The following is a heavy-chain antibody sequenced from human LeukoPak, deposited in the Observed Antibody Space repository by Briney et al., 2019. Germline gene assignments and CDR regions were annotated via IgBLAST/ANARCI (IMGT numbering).Heavy chain of an antibody. Sequence: PSETLSLTCTVSGGSISSYYWNWIRQPPGKGLEWIGYIYYSGNTNYNPSLESRVTISIDTSKSQISLKLSSVTAADTAVYYCARDPRSSGYCSGGSCSDWFDPWGQGTLVTVSS. V-gene: IGHV4-59*01. CDR3: ARDPRSSGYCSGGSCSDWFDP. CDR1: GGSISSYY. D-gene: IGHD2-15*01. J-gene: IGHJ5*02. CDR2: IYYSGNT.